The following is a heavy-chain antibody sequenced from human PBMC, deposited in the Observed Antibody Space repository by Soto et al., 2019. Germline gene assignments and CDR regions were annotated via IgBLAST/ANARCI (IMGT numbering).Heavy chain of an antibody. CDR3: VRRGQNRSPDVYYFMDV. J-gene: IGHJ6*03. D-gene: IGHD3-10*01. CDR2: ISNSGKNT. CDR1: GFTFSSYV. Sequence: EVQVLESGGGLVQPGGSLRLSCAASGFTFSSYVMTWVRQAPGKGLEWVSSISNSGKNTYYVDSVKGRFTISRDNSKNTMYLQMTSLTAEDTALYYCVRRGQNRSPDVYYFMDVWGKGATVTVSS. V-gene: IGHV3-23*01.